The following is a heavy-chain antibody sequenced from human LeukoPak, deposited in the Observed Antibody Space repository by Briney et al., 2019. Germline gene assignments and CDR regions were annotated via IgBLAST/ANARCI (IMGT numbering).Heavy chain of an antibody. V-gene: IGHV3-30*02. Sequence: GGSLRLSCAASGFTFSSYAMHWVRQAPGKGLEWVTFIRYDGSNKYYADSVKGRFTISRDNSKNTLYLQMNSLRAEDTAVYYCARDRESVTTYASWFDPWGQGTLVTVSS. J-gene: IGHJ5*02. CDR2: IRYDGSNK. CDR3: ARDRESVTTYASWFDP. CDR1: GFTFSSYA. D-gene: IGHD4-17*01.